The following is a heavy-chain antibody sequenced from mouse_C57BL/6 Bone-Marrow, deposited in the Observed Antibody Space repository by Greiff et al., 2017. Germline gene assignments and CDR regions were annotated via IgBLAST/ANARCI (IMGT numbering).Heavy chain of an antibody. CDR2: IYPGSGST. CDR3: VRIDGYLAYYAMDY. Sequence: QVQLQQPGAELVKPGASVKMSCKASGYTFTSYWMTWVKQRPGQGLEWIGDIYPGSGSTNYNEKFKGKATLTVDTSSSTAYMQLSSLTSEDSAVDYGVRIDGYLAYYAMDYWGRGTAVTVSS. J-gene: IGHJ4*01. CDR1: GYTFTSYW. V-gene: IGHV1-55*01. D-gene: IGHD2-3*01.